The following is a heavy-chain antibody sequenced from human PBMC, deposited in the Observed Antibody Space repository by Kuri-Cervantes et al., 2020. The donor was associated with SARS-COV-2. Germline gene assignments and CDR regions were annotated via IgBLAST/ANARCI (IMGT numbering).Heavy chain of an antibody. V-gene: IGHV4-61*02. Sequence: SETLSLTCAVSGYSISSGYYWGWIRQPAGRGLEWIGRIYTSGSTNYNPSLKSRVTISVDTSKNQFSLKLSSVTAADTAVYYCARDGSFSPLYYYYYYMDVWGKGTTVTVSS. D-gene: IGHD2/OR15-2a*01. CDR1: GYSISSGYY. J-gene: IGHJ6*03. CDR3: ARDGSFSPLYYYYYYMDV. CDR2: IYTSGST.